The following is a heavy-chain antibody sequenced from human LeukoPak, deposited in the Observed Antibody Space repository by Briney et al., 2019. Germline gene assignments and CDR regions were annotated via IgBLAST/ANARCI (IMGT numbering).Heavy chain of an antibody. D-gene: IGHD2-2*01. V-gene: IGHV4-39*01. Sequence: SETLSLTCTVSGVSISSTSYYWGWLRHRPGKGLEWIGSIYDSGNTYYNPSLKRRVTISVATSKNQFSLQLSSVTAADTAVYYCASPPMVVVPAVPAEYFQHWGQGTLVTVSS. CDR3: ASPPMVVVPAVPAEYFQH. CDR2: IYDSGNT. CDR1: GVSISSTSYY. J-gene: IGHJ1*01.